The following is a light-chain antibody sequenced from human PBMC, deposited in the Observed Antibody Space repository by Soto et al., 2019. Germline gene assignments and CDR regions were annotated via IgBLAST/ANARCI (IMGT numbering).Light chain of an antibody. V-gene: IGKV3-20*01. CDR2: DAS. Sequence: EIVLTKSPGTLTLSPGERATLSCRASQSVSYYLAWYQQKPGQAPRLLIYDASSKATGVPDRFSGSGSATDFTITISRLEPEDFAVYSCQHCQLYGDLPPLTFRVGTKVEIK. J-gene: IGKJ4*01. CDR3: QHCQLYGDLPPLT. CDR1: QSVSYY.